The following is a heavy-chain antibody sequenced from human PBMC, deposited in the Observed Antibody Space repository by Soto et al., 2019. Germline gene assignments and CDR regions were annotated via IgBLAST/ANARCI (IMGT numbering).Heavy chain of an antibody. CDR1: GFTFSSYA. CDR3: ARDRHEGLVAARPVGYFDY. V-gene: IGHV3-30-3*01. Sequence: GGSLRLSCAASGFTFSSYAMHWVRQAPGKGLEWVAVISYDGSNKYYADSVKGRFTISRDNSKNTLYLQMNSLRAEDTAVYYCARDRHEGLVAARPVGYFDYWGQGTLVTVSS. J-gene: IGHJ4*02. CDR2: ISYDGSNK. D-gene: IGHD6-6*01.